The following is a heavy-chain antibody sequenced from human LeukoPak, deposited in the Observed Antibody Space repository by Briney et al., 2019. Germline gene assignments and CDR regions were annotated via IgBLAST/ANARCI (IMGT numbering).Heavy chain of an antibody. CDR2: IKSKTDGGTT. CDR3: TTDRRGYYPTYYFDY. J-gene: IGHJ4*02. Sequence: PGGSLRLSCAASGFTFSNAWMSWVRQAPGKGLEWVGRIKSKTDGGTTDYAAPVKGRFTISRDDSKDTLYLQMNSLKTEDTAVYYCTTDRRGYYPTYYFDYWGQGTLVTVSS. D-gene: IGHD3-22*01. V-gene: IGHV3-15*01. CDR1: GFTFSNAW.